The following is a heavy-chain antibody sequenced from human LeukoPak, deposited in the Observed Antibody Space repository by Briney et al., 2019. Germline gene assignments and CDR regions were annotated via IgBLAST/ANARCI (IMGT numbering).Heavy chain of an antibody. Sequence: ASVKVSCKVSGYTLTELSMHWVRQAPGKGLEWMGGFDPEDGETIYAQKFQGRVTMTEDTSTDTAYMELGSLRSEDTAVYYCATWNYYDSSGYYPIDYWGQGTLVTVSS. CDR1: GYTLTELS. J-gene: IGHJ4*02. CDR2: FDPEDGET. CDR3: ATWNYYDSSGYYPIDY. D-gene: IGHD3-22*01. V-gene: IGHV1-24*01.